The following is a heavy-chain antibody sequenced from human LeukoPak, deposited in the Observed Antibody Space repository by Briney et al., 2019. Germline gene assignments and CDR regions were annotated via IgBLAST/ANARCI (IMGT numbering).Heavy chain of an antibody. V-gene: IGHV4-39*01. CDR3: ATPDIVVVPAANTWDY. CDR2: IYYSGST. CDR1: GGSISSSSYY. D-gene: IGHD2-2*01. J-gene: IGHJ4*02. Sequence: SETLSLTCTVSGGSISSSSYYWGWIRQPPGKGLEWIGSIYYSGSTYYNPSLKSRVPISVDTSKNQFSLKLSYVTDADTAVYYCATPDIVVVPAANTWDYWGQGTLVTVSS.